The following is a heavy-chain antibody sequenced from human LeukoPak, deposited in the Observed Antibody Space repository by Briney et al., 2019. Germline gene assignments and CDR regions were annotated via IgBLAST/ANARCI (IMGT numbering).Heavy chain of an antibody. CDR2: INWNGGST. D-gene: IGHD3-9*01. CDR1: GFTFDDYG. Sequence: GGSLRLSCAASGFTFDDYGMSWVRQAPGKGLEWVSGINWNGGSTGYADSVKGRFTISRDNAKNSLSLQMDSLRAEDTAVYYCARALNYDILTGYCDYWGQGTLVTVSS. V-gene: IGHV3-20*04. CDR3: ARALNYDILTGYCDY. J-gene: IGHJ4*02.